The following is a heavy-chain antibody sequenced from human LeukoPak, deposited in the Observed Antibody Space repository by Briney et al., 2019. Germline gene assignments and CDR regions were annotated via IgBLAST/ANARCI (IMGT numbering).Heavy chain of an antibody. CDR3: ARGPASSSSSYWFDP. J-gene: IGHJ5*02. Sequence: ASVKVSCKASGYTFTSYDINWVRQATGQGLEWMGWMNPNSGNTVYAQKFQGRVTMTRTTSISTAYMELSSLRSEDTAVYYCARGPASSSSSYWFDPWGQGTLVTVSS. CDR2: MNPNSGNT. V-gene: IGHV1-8*01. CDR1: GYTFTSYD. D-gene: IGHD6-6*01.